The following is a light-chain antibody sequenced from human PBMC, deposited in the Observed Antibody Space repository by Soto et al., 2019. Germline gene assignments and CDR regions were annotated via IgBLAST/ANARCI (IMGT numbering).Light chain of an antibody. CDR2: DAY. Sequence: EIVLTQSPATLSLSPGERATLSCRASQSVSSYLAWYQQKPGQAPRLLIYDAYNRATGIPARFSGSGSGTDFTLTISSLEPEEFAVYYCKQYGSSPRTFGLGTKVDIK. CDR1: QSVSSY. J-gene: IGKJ1*01. CDR3: KQYGSSPRT. V-gene: IGKV3-11*01.